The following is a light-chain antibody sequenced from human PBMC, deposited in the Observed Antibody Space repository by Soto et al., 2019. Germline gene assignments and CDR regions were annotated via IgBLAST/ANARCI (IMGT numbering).Light chain of an antibody. V-gene: IGKV3-20*01. J-gene: IGKJ5*01. CDR3: QQYGSSRT. CDR1: QSVSSSY. CDR2: GAS. Sequence: EIVMTQSPGPLSLSPGERAILSCRARQSVSSSYLAWHQQKPGQAPRLLIYGASSRATGIPDRFSGSGSGTEFTLTISRLEPEDFAVYYCQQYGSSRTFGQGTRLEIK.